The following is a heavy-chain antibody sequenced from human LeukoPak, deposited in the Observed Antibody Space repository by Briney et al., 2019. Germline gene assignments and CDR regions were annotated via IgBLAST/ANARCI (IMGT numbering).Heavy chain of an antibody. J-gene: IGHJ3*02. V-gene: IGHV1-69*13. Sequence: ASVKVSCKASGGTFSSYAISWVRQAPGQGLEWMGGIIPIFGTANYAQKFQGRVTITADESTSTAYMELSSLRSEDTAMYYCARHRLHDAFDIWGQGTMVTVSS. CDR2: IIPIFGTA. CDR1: GGTFSSYA. D-gene: IGHD3-16*01. CDR3: ARHRLHDAFDI.